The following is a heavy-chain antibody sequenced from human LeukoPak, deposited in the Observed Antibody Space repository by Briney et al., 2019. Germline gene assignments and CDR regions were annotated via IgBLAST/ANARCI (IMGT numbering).Heavy chain of an antibody. J-gene: IGHJ5*02. CDR2: IIPIFGIA. Sequence: SVQVSCKASGGTFSSYAISWVRQAPGQGLEWMGGIIPIFGIANYAQKFQGRVTITADESTSTAYMELSSLRSEDTAVYYCARLVGGSSLPPRRFDPWGQGTLVTVFS. CDR3: ARLVGGSSLPPRRFDP. V-gene: IGHV1-69*13. CDR1: GGTFSSYA. D-gene: IGHD6-13*01.